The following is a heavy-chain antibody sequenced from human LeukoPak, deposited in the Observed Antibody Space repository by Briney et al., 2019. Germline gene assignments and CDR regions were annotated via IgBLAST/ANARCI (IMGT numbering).Heavy chain of an antibody. CDR2: ISDNSGNT. D-gene: IGHD6-19*01. J-gene: IGHJ4*02. CDR3: SNGRTSSGTLQHDY. V-gene: IGHV3-23*01. CDR1: GFTFSSFA. Sequence: PGGSLRLSCAASGFTFSSFAMSWVRQAPGPGLEWVSAISDNSGNTYYADSVKGRFTISRDNSENTLYLQTNSLRAEDTALHYCSNGRTSSGTLQHDYWGQGTLVTVSS.